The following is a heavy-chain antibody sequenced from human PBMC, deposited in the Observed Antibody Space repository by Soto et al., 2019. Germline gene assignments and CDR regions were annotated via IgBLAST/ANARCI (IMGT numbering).Heavy chain of an antibody. J-gene: IGHJ4*02. CDR1: GGSISSYY. D-gene: IGHD4-17*01. V-gene: IGHV4-59*01. CDR2: IYYSGST. Sequence: PSETLSLTCTVSGGSISSYYWSWIRQPPGKGLEWIGYIYYSGSTNYNPSLKSRVTISVDTSKNQFSPKLSSVTAADTAVYYCARVTNGETIDYWGQGTLVTVPS. CDR3: ARVTNGETIDY.